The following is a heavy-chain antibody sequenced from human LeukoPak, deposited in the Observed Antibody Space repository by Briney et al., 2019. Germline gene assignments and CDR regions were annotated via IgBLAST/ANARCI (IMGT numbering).Heavy chain of an antibody. CDR1: SDSIRTYY. D-gene: IGHD3-16*01. CDR3: ARMITFGGVRFDP. Sequence: TSETLSLTCTVSSDSIRTYYWSWIRQPAGKGLEWIGRIYESGNTYYNPSLKSRVIMSIDTSKNQVSLTLSSVTAADTAIYYCARMITFGGVRFDPWGQGTLVTVSS. CDR2: IYESGNT. V-gene: IGHV4-4*07. J-gene: IGHJ5*02.